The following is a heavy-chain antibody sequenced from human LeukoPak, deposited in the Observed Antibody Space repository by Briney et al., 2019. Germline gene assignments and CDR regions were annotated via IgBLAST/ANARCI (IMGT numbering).Heavy chain of an antibody. J-gene: IGHJ5*02. CDR3: ARQVAGLNWFDP. V-gene: IGHV5-10-1*01. D-gene: IGHD6-19*01. Sequence: GESLRISCKGSGYSFTSYWTSWVRQMPGKGLEWMGRIDPSDSYTNYSPSFQGHVTISADKSISTAYLQWSSLKASDTAMYYCARQVAGLNWFDPWGQGTLVTVSS. CDR2: IDPSDSYT. CDR1: GYSFTSYW.